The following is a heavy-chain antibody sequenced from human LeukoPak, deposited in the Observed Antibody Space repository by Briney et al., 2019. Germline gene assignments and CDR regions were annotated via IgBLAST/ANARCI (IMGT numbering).Heavy chain of an antibody. V-gene: IGHV3-30*03. CDR3: ARNRVVISYNWFDP. J-gene: IGHJ5*02. Sequence: PGGSLRLSCTASGFTFSSYGMHWVRQAPGKGLEWVAVISYDGSNKYYADSVKGRFTISRDNPKNTLYLQMNSLRAEDTAVYYCARNRVVISYNWFDPWGQGTLVTVSS. D-gene: IGHD3-22*01. CDR2: ISYDGSNK. CDR1: GFTFSSYG.